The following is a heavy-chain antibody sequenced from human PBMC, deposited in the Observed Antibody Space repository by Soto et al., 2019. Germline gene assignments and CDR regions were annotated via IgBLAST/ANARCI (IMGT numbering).Heavy chain of an antibody. J-gene: IGHJ6*02. Sequence: QVQLQESGPGLVKPSETLSLTCTVSGGSISGYYWTWIRQPAGKGLELIRRKHTSGTTNYNPSLKSRVTMSIVTSTNQFSLNLSSVTAADTAVYYCARGGEFYVLDVWGQGTTVAVSS. CDR3: ARGGEFYVLDV. D-gene: IGHD3-16*01. V-gene: IGHV4-4*07. CDR2: KHTSGTT. CDR1: GGSISGYY.